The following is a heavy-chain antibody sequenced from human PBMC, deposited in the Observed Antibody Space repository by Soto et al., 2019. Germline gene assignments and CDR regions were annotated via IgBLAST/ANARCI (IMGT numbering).Heavy chain of an antibody. D-gene: IGHD5-18*01. CDR1: GGTFSSYA. CDR2: IIPIFGTA. CDR3: ASTSVDTAMVGGGNFDY. J-gene: IGHJ4*02. Sequence: QVQLVQSGAEVQKPGSSVKVSCKASGGTFSSYAISWVRQAPGQGLEWMGGIIPIFGTANYAQKFQGRVTITGDESTSTAYMELSGQRDEATAVYYGASTSVDTAMVGGGNFDYWGQGTLVTVSS. V-gene: IGHV1-69*01.